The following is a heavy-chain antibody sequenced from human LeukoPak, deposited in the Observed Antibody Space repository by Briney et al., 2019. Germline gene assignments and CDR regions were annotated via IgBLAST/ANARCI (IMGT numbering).Heavy chain of an antibody. V-gene: IGHV4-34*01. CDR1: AASFSGYY. Sequence: SQTLSLAHAVDAASFSGYYWSSIRLPPGKGLGWLGEINHIGSTNYNPSLKSRVTISVDTSKTQSPLKLRSVTATDTAVYYCAKSLYNYKSGTYFRPIDSSGQGTLVTVSS. CDR2: INHIGST. J-gene: IGHJ4*02. D-gene: IGHD3-10*01. CDR3: AKSLYNYKSGTYFRPIDS.